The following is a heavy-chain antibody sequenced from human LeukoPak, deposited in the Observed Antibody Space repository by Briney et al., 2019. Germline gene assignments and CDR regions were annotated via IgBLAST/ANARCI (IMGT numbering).Heavy chain of an antibody. CDR1: GGTFSSYA. CDR3: ARGTTGTTPVRYYYYGMAV. Sequence: SVKVSCKASGGTFSSYAISWVRQAPGQGLEWVGGIIPIFGTANYAQKFQGRVTITADESTSTAYMELSSLRSEDTAVYYCARGTTGTTPVRYYYYGMAVWGKGTTVTVSS. CDR2: IIPIFGTA. D-gene: IGHD1-1*01. J-gene: IGHJ6*04. V-gene: IGHV1-69*01.